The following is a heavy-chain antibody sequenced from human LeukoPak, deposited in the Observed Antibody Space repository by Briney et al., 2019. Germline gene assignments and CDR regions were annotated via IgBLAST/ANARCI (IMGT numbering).Heavy chain of an antibody. CDR2: ISGSGGST. D-gene: IGHD3-22*01. J-gene: IGHJ4*02. CDR1: GFTFSSYA. CDR3: AKKGMIVVVFDY. V-gene: IGHV3-23*01. Sequence: GGSLRLSCAASGFTFSSYAMSWVRQAPGKGLEWVSAISGSGGSTYYADSVKGRFTVSRDNSKNTLYLQMNSLRAEDTAVYYCAKKGMIVVVFDYWGQGTLVTVSS.